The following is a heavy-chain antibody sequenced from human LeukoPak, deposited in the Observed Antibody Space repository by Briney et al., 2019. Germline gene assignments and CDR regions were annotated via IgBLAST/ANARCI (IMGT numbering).Heavy chain of an antibody. V-gene: IGHV3-23*01. J-gene: IGHJ4*02. CDR2: ISGSGGST. Sequence: GGSLRLSCAASGFTFSSYAMSWVRQAPGKGLEWVSAISGSGGSTYYADSVRGRFTISRDNSKNTLYLQMNSLRAEDTAVYYCANRAYYDSSGYYYPYYFDYWGQGTLVTVSS. CDR1: GFTFSSYA. D-gene: IGHD3-22*01. CDR3: ANRAYYDSSGYYYPYYFDY.